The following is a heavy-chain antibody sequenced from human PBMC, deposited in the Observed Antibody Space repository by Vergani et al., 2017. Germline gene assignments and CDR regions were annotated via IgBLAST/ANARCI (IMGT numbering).Heavy chain of an antibody. CDR1: GGSISSGDYY. V-gene: IGHV4-30-4*08. CDR2: IYYSGST. J-gene: IGHJ6*02. Sequence: QVQLQESGPGLVKPSQTLSLTCTVSGGSISSGDYYWSWIRQPPGKGLGWIGYIYYSGSTYYNPSLKSRVTISVDTSKNQFSLKLSSVTAADTAVYYCARVGVVRGVSYYYYYYGMDVWGQGTTVTVSS. D-gene: IGHD3-10*01. CDR3: ARVGVVRGVSYYYYYYGMDV.